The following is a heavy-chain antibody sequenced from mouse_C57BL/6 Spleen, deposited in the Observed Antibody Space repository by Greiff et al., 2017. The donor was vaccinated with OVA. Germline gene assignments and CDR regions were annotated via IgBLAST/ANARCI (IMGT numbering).Heavy chain of an antibody. CDR1: GFTFSDYG. CDR3: ARPGYYGSSSYWYFDV. CDR2: ISSGSSTI. D-gene: IGHD1-1*01. V-gene: IGHV5-17*01. J-gene: IGHJ1*03. Sequence: EVKLMESGGGLVKPGGSLKLSCAASGFTFSDYGMHWVRQAPEKGLEWVAYISSGSSTIYYADTVKGRFTISRDNATNTLFLQMTSLRSEDTAMYYCARPGYYGSSSYWYFDVWGTGTTVTVSS.